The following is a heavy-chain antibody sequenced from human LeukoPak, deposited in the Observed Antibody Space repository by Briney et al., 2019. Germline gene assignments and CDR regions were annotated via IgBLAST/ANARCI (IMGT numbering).Heavy chain of an antibody. Sequence: GGSLRLSCAASGFTFDDYAMHWVRQAPGKGLEWASGISWNSGSIGYADSVKGRFTISRDNAKNSLHLQMNSLRAEDTALYYCAKDRAAAGSEFDYWGQGTLVTVSS. CDR1: GFTFDDYA. D-gene: IGHD6-13*01. V-gene: IGHV3-9*01. J-gene: IGHJ4*02. CDR2: ISWNSGSI. CDR3: AKDRAAAGSEFDY.